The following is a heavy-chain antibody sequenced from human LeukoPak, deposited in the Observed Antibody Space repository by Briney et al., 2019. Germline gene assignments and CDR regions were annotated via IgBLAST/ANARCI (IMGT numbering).Heavy chain of an antibody. V-gene: IGHV5-51*01. CDR1: GNRFNNHF. CDR3: ARRSTVIRGVLEEAFDY. J-gene: IGHJ4*02. Sequence: GESLKISCKGSGNRFNNHFIGRVRQMPGKGLEWMGINYPGDSETRYSPSFEGLVTISADKSISTVYLQWSSLEASDTAMYYCARRSTVIRGVLEEAFDYWGQGTLVTVSS. D-gene: IGHD3-10*01. CDR2: NYPGDSET.